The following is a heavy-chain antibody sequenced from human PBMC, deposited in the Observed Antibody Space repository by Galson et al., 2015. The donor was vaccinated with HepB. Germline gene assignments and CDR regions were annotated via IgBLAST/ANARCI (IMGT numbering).Heavy chain of an antibody. CDR2: ISSSSSYI. CDR3: AREVGGSGSYVY. CDR1: GFTFSSYS. D-gene: IGHD3-10*01. J-gene: IGHJ4*02. V-gene: IGHV3-21*01. Sequence: SLRLSCAASGFTFSSYSMNWVRQAPGKGLEWVSSISSSSSYIYYADSVKGRFTISRDNAKNSLYLQMNSLRAEDTAVYYCAREVGGSGSYVYWGQGTLVTVSS.